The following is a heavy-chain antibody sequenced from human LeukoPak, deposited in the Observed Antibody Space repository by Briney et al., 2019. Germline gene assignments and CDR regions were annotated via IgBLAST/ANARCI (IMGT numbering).Heavy chain of an antibody. CDR3: AREPKQWLVRGYFDY. CDR2: ISAYNGNT. D-gene: IGHD6-19*01. V-gene: IGHV1-18*01. J-gene: IGHJ4*02. CDR1: GYTFTSYG. Sequence: GASVKVSCKASGYTFTSYGISWVRQAPGQGLEWMGWISAYNGNTNYAQKLQGRVTMTTDTSTSTAYMELRSLRSDDTAVYYCAREPKQWLVRGYFDYWGQGTLVTVSS.